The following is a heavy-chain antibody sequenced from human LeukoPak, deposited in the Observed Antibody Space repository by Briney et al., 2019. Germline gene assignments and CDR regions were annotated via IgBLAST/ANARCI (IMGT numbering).Heavy chain of an antibody. CDR2: ISGSGGST. Sequence: GGSLRLSCAASGFTFSSYAMSWVRQAPGKGLEWVSAISGSGGSTYYADSVKGRFTISRDNSKSTLYLQMNSLRAEDTAVYYCANLKSPYYDFWSGYFGVYYFDYWGQGTLVTVSS. J-gene: IGHJ4*02. D-gene: IGHD3-3*01. CDR3: ANLKSPYYDFWSGYFGVYYFDY. CDR1: GFTFSSYA. V-gene: IGHV3-23*01.